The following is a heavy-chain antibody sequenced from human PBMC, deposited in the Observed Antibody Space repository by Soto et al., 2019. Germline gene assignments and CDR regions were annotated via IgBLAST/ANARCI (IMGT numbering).Heavy chain of an antibody. Sequence: QVQLVQSGAEVKRTGSSVKVSCKASGDTFTCYSINWVRRATGLGLEWMGRINPILSMSNYAQRFQGRVTMTADKSTSTAYMELSSLRSEDTAIYYCASSYGSGYRAFDYWGQGALVTVSS. D-gene: IGHD3-10*01. J-gene: IGHJ4*02. CDR3: ASSYGSGYRAFDY. CDR1: GDTFTCYS. CDR2: INPILSMS. V-gene: IGHV1-69*02.